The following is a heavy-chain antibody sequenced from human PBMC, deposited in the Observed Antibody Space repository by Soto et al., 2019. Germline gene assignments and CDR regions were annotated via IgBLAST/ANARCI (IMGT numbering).Heavy chain of an antibody. V-gene: IGHV1-58*01. CDR2: IVVGSGNT. CDR1: GFTFTSSA. D-gene: IGHD3-22*01. J-gene: IGHJ4*02. Sequence: SVKVSCKAPGFTFTSSAVQWLRQSRGQRLEWIGWIVVGSGNTNYAQKFQERVTITRDMSTSTAYMELSSLRSEDTAVYYCAADRQYYDSSGYYSFDYWGQGTLVTVSS. CDR3: AADRQYYDSSGYYSFDY.